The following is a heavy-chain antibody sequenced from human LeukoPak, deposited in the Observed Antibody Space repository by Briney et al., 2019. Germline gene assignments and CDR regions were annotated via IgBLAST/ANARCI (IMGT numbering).Heavy chain of an antibody. CDR3: ARESPDSFNFDY. CDR2: VIPASGGT. CDR1: GYRFTTYY. J-gene: IGHJ4*02. D-gene: IGHD1-14*01. V-gene: IGHV1-46*01. Sequence: GASVKVSCKASGYRFTTYYIHWVRQAPGQGPEWMGIVIPASGGTDYGHKFQGRVTMTRDTSTNTVYMELSSLRFEDTAIYYCARESPDSFNFDYWGQGTLVTVSS.